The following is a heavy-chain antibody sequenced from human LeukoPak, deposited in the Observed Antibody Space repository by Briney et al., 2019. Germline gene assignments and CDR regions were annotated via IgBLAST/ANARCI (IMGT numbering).Heavy chain of an antibody. CDR1: GFTFSSYG. V-gene: IGHV3-30*18. J-gene: IGHJ3*02. CDR2: ISYDGSNK. D-gene: IGHD2-15*01. Sequence: GGSLRLSCAASGFTFSSYGMHWVRQAPGKGLEWVAVISYDGSNKYYADSVKGRFTISRDNSKNTLYLQMDSLRAEDTAVYYCAKDPGGPRYAFDIWGQGTMVTVSS. CDR3: AKDPGGPRYAFDI.